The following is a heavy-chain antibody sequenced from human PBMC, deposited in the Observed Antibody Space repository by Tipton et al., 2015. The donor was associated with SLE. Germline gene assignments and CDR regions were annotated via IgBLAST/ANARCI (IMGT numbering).Heavy chain of an antibody. Sequence: SLRLSCAASGFIFSTYGMHWVRQAPGKGLEWVSSISSSSSYIYYADSVKGRFTISRDNAKNSLYLQMNSLRAEDTAVYYCATIAVAATDYWGQGTLVTVSS. V-gene: IGHV3-21*01. D-gene: IGHD6-19*01. CDR3: ATIAVAATDY. J-gene: IGHJ4*02. CDR1: GFIFSTYG. CDR2: ISSSSSYI.